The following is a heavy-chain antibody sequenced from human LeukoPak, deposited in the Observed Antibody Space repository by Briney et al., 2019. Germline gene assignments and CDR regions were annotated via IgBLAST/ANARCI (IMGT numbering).Heavy chain of an antibody. CDR3: AREGYSSGQPPVNWFDP. CDR2: INPNSGGT. CDR1: GYTFTSYD. V-gene: IGHV1-2*02. Sequence: ASVKVSCTASGYTFTSYDINWVRQATGQGLEWMGWINPNSGGTNYAQKFQGRVTMTRDTSISTAYMELSRLRSDDTAVYYCAREGYSSGQPPVNWFDPWGQGTLVTVSS. D-gene: IGHD6-19*01. J-gene: IGHJ5*02.